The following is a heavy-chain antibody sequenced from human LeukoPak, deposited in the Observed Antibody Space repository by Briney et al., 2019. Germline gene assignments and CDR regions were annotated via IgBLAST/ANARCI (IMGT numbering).Heavy chain of an antibody. J-gene: IGHJ4*02. CDR3: VCYYGSGSQRSGIDY. CDR2: ISSSSSYI. CDR1: GFTFSTYS. D-gene: IGHD3-10*01. V-gene: IGHV3-21*01. Sequence: PGGSLRLSCVDSGFTFSTYSMNWVRQAPGKGLEWVSSISSSSSYIYYGDSVKGRFTISRDNAKNSLYLQMNSLRAEDTAVYYCVCYYGSGSQRSGIDYWGQGTLVTVSS.